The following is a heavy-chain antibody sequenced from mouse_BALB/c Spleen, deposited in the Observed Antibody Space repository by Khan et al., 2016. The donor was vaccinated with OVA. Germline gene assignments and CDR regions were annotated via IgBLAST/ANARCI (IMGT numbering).Heavy chain of an antibody. CDR1: GYIFTSYW. Sequence: QVQLQQSGAELVRPGASVKLSCKTSGYIFTSYWIHWVKQRSGQGLEWVAKIYPGNGSIHYNEKFKVKATVTADKSSSTAYMHLSSLKSEDSAVYFCARNDYGSICAMDYWGQGTSVTVSS. CDR2: IYPGNGSI. J-gene: IGHJ4*01. V-gene: IGHV1-56*01. CDR3: ARNDYGSICAMDY. D-gene: IGHD1-1*01.